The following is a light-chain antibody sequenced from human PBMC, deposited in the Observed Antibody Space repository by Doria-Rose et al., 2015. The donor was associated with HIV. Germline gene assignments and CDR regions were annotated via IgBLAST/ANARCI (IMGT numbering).Light chain of an antibody. CDR2: DNT. V-gene: IGLV1-40*01. Sequence: QSVVTQPPSVSGAPGQRVAISCTGSSSNIGAGFDVNWYQQFPGTAPKLLIHDNTNRPSGVPDRFSGFKSGTSASLAISGLRAEDEADYYCQSYDSRLSVYVFGTGTKVTVL. CDR1: SSNIGAGFD. J-gene: IGLJ1*01. CDR3: QSYDSRLSVYV.